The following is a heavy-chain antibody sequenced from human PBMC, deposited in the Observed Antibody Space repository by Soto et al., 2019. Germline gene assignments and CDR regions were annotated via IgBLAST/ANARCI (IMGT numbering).Heavy chain of an antibody. CDR2: ISYDGSNK. CDR3: ARDSIAVAASPLGEYFQH. Sequence: QVQLVESGGGVVQPGRSLRLSCAASGFTFSSYAMHWVRQAPGKGLEWVAVISYDGSNKYYADSVKGRFTISRDNSKNTLYLQMNSLRAEDTAVYYCARDSIAVAASPLGEYFQHWGQGTLVTVSS. J-gene: IGHJ1*01. D-gene: IGHD6-19*01. CDR1: GFTFSSYA. V-gene: IGHV3-30-3*01.